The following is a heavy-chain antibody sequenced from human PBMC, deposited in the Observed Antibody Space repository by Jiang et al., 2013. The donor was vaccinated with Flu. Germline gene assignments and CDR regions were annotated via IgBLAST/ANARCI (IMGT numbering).Heavy chain of an antibody. CDR2: INPNSGGT. CDR1: GYTFTGYY. CDR3: ARARCSSTSCYRLWDY. D-gene: IGHD2-2*01. Sequence: KPGASVKVSCKASGYTFTGYYMHWVRQAPGQGLEWMGWINPNSGGTNYAQKFQGRVTMTRDTSISTAYMELSRLRSDDTAVYYCARARCSSTSCYRLWDYWGQGTLVTVSS. V-gene: IGHV1-2*02. J-gene: IGHJ4*02.